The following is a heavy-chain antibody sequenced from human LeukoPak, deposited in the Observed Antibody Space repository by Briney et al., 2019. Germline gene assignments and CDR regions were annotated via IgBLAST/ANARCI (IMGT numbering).Heavy chain of an antibody. V-gene: IGHV3-43*01. J-gene: IGHJ6*02. CDR2: ISWDGGST. CDR1: GFTFDDYT. Sequence: PGGSLRLSCAASGFTFDDYTMHWVRQAPGKGLEWVSLISWDGGSTYYADSVKGRFTISRDNSKNSLYLQMNSLRTEDTALYYCAKALYKSVLRFLEWFPPHYYGMDVWGQGTTVTVSS. D-gene: IGHD3-3*01. CDR3: AKALYKSVLRFLEWFPPHYYGMDV.